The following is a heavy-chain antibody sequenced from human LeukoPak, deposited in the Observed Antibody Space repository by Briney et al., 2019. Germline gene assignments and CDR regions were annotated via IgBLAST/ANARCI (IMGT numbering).Heavy chain of an antibody. V-gene: IGHV3-30-3*01. D-gene: IGHD5-12*01. Sequence: GGSLRLSCAASGFTFSSYAMHWVRQAPGKGLEWVAVISYDGSNKYYADSVKGRFTISRDNSKNTLYLQMNSLRAEDTAVYYCARVMDTIQDAFDIWGQGTMVTVSS. CDR1: GFTFSSYA. CDR2: ISYDGSNK. CDR3: ARVMDTIQDAFDI. J-gene: IGHJ3*02.